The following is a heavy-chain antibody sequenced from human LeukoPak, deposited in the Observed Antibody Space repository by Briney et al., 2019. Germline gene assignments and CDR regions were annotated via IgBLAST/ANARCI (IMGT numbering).Heavy chain of an antibody. CDR2: IYTSGST. Sequence: PSETLSLTCTVSGGSISSGSYYWRWIRQPAGTGLEWIGRIYTSGSTNYNPSLKSRVTISVDTSKNQFSLKLSSVTAADTAVYYCARADTAMVFDYWGQGTLVTVSS. V-gene: IGHV4-61*02. D-gene: IGHD5-18*01. CDR1: GGSISSGSYY. CDR3: ARADTAMVFDY. J-gene: IGHJ4*02.